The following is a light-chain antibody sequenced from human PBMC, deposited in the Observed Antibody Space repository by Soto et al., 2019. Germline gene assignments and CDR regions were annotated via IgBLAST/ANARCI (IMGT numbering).Light chain of an antibody. CDR3: AAWDDSLSAVV. CDR1: SSNIGSNY. J-gene: IGLJ2*01. V-gene: IGLV1-47*02. CDR2: SNN. Sequence: QSVLTQPPSASVTPGQRVTISCSGSSSNIGSNYVYWYQQLPGTAPKLLIYSNNQRPSGVPDRFSGSKSGTSASLAISGLRSEDEADYYCAAWDDSLSAVVFGGGTKVTVL.